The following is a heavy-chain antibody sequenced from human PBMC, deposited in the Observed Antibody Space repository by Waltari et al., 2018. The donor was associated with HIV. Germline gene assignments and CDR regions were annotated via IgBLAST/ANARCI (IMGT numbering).Heavy chain of an antibody. CDR3: ARGVYYYGSGSYYDY. CDR2: IWYDGSNK. J-gene: IGHJ4*02. V-gene: IGHV3-33*01. D-gene: IGHD3-10*01. Sequence: QVQLVESGGGVVQPGRSLRLSCAASGFTFSSYGMHWVRQAPSKGLEWGAVIWYDGSNKYYADSVKGRFTISRDNSKNTLYLQMNSLRAEDTAVYYCARGVYYYGSGSYYDYWGQGTLVTVSS. CDR1: GFTFSSYG.